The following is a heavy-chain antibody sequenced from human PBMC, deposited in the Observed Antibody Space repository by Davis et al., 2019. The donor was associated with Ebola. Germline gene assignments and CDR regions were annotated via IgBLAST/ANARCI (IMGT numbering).Heavy chain of an antibody. CDR3: ARGSYDGFDY. V-gene: IGHV4-59*01. D-gene: IGHD5-12*01. J-gene: IGHJ4*02. CDR2: IYYSGST. CDR1: GGSISSYY. Sequence: PSETLSLTCTVSGGSISSYYWSWIRQPPGKGLEWIGYIYYSGSTNYNPSLKSRVTISVDTSKNQFSLKLSSVTAADTAVYYCARGSYDGFDYWGQGTLVTVSS.